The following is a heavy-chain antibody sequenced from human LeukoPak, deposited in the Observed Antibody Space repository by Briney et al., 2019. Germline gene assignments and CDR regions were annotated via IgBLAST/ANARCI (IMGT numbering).Heavy chain of an antibody. D-gene: IGHD3-22*01. CDR3: AKDYYDSSGYYASPGGY. Sequence: HPGGSLRLSCAASGFTFSSYAMHWVRQAPGKGLEWVAVISYDGSNKYYADSVKGRFTISRDNSKNTLYLQMNSLRAEDTAVYYCAKDYYDSSGYYASPGGYWGQGTLVTVSS. CDR2: ISYDGSNK. V-gene: IGHV3-30*04. CDR1: GFTFSSYA. J-gene: IGHJ4*02.